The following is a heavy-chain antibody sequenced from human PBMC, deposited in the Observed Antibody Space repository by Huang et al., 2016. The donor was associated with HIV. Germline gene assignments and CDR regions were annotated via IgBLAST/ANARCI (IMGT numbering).Heavy chain of an antibody. CDR2: VNTNTANP. J-gene: IGHJ4*02. Sequence: QVQLVQSGSELRKPGASVKVSCQASGYTFTRYAMNWVRQAPGQGLEWMGWVNTNTANPTYAQAFTGRFVLSLDTSVSTAYLQISSLEAEDTAVYYCARDYYDSRGYDIHAVVDYWGQGTLVTVSS. CDR3: ARDYYDSRGYDIHAVVDY. V-gene: IGHV7-4-1*02. CDR1: GYTFTRYA. D-gene: IGHD3-22*01.